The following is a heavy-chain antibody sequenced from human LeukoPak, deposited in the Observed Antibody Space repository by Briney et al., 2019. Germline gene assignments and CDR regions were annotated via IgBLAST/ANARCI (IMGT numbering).Heavy chain of an antibody. CDR3: ARVINYDSSGYTY. CDR2: INPNSGGT. D-gene: IGHD3-22*01. CDR1: RYTFTGYY. J-gene: IGHJ4*02. Sequence: GASVKVSCKASRYTFTGYYMHWVRQAPGQGLEWMGWINPNSGGTNYAQKFQGRVTMTRDTSISTAYMELSRLRSDDTAVYYCARVINYDSSGYTYWGQGTLVTVSS. V-gene: IGHV1-2*02.